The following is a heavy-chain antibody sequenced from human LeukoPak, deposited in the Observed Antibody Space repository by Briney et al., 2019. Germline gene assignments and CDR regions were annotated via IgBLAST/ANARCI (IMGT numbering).Heavy chain of an antibody. Sequence: GGSLRLSCAASGFTFSNNWMSWVRQAPGKGLECVANIKKDGSEKYYINSVKGRFTISRENAKNSLYLQMNSLRAGDTAVYYCARVSAGTNFDLWGRGTLVTVSS. CDR3: ARVSAGTNFDL. CDR2: IKKDGSEK. CDR1: GFTFSNNW. D-gene: IGHD6-19*01. V-gene: IGHV3-7*01. J-gene: IGHJ2*01.